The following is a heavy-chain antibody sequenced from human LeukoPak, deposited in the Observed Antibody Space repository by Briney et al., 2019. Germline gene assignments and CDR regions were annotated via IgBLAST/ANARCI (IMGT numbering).Heavy chain of an antibody. D-gene: IGHD2-8*01. CDR2: IKQDGREK. J-gene: IGHJ5*02. CDR3: ARGGDNVLISTTSWFDP. V-gene: IGHV3-7*01. Sequence: PGGSLRLSCVATGFTFSSRDWMTWVRQAPGKALEWVANIKQDGREKYYVDSVKGRFTISRDNAKNSLSLQMNSLRAEDTAVYYCARGGDNVLISTTSWFDPWGQGTLVTVSS. CDR1: GFTFSSRDW.